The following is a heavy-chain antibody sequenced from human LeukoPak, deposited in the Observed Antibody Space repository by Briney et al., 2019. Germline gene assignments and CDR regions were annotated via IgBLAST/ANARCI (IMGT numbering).Heavy chain of an antibody. Sequence: GGSLRLSCAASGFTVSSNYMSWVRQAPGKGLEWVSVIYSGGSTYYADSVKGRFSISRDNSKNTLYLQMNSLRAEDTAVYYCARSEFGELFLDYWGQGTLVTVSS. CDR3: ARSEFGELFLDY. D-gene: IGHD3-10*01. V-gene: IGHV3-53*01. CDR2: IYSGGST. CDR1: GFTVSSNY. J-gene: IGHJ4*02.